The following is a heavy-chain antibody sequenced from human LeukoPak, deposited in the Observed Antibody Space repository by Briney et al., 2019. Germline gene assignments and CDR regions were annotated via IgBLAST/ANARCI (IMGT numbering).Heavy chain of an antibody. CDR2: IYTSGST. J-gene: IGHJ5*02. V-gene: IGHV4-61*02. CDR1: GGSISSGSYY. Sequence: SQTLSLTCTVSGGSISSGSYYWSWIRQPAGKGLEWIGRIYTSGSTNYNPSLKSRVTISVDTSKNQFSLKLSSVTAADTAVYYCARQSYGDYLGPWGQGTLVTVSS. D-gene: IGHD4-17*01. CDR3: ARQSYGDYLGP.